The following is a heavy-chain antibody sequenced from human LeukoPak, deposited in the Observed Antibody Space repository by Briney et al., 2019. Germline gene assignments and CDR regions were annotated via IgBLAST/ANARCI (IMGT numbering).Heavy chain of an antibody. CDR3: ARGRYYYDSSGYHSNWFDP. Sequence: SETLSLTCTVSGGSISSYYWSWIRQPPGKGLEWIGYIHYSGSTNYNPSLKSRVTISVDTSKDQFSLKLSSVTAADTAVYYCARGRYYYDSSGYHSNWFDPWGQGTLVTASS. V-gene: IGHV4-59*01. CDR2: IHYSGST. J-gene: IGHJ5*02. D-gene: IGHD3-22*01. CDR1: GGSISSYY.